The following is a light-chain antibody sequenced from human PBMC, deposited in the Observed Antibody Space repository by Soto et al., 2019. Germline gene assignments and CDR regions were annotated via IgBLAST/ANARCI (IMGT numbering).Light chain of an antibody. CDR3: SSYTISNTLVV. CDR1: SSDVGGYNH. J-gene: IGLJ2*01. V-gene: IGLV2-14*03. CDR2: DVT. Sequence: QSALTQPASVSGSPGQSITISCTGTSSDVGGYNHVSWYQQPPGKAPKLMIYDVTNRPSGVSNRFSGSKSGNTASLTISGLQAADEADYYCSSYTISNTLVVFGGGTKL.